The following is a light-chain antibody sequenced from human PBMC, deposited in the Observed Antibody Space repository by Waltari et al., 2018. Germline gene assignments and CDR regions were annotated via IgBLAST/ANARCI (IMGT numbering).Light chain of an antibody. CDR3: ATWDDSLNGRV. CDR1: TSTIGSAP. J-gene: IGLJ3*02. V-gene: IGLV1-44*01. CDR2: GND. Sequence: QSVLTQPPSASGTPGQRVPIPCPGSTSTIGSAPVNWYQQVPGTAPQPLIHGNDQRPSGVPDRFSGSKSGTSASLAITGLQSEDEADYYCATWDDSLNGRVFGGGTKLTVL.